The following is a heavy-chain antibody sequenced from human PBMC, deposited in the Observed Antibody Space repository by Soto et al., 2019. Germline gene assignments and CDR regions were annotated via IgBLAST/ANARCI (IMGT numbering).Heavy chain of an antibody. Sequence: SETLSLTCTVSGGSISSGGYYWSWSRQHPGKGLEWIGYIYYSGSTYYNPSLKSRVTISVDTSKNQFSLKLSSVTAADTAVYYCARQGPSMVRGVLGPWGQGTLVTVSS. D-gene: IGHD3-10*01. J-gene: IGHJ5*02. CDR2: IYYSGST. CDR1: GGSISSGGYY. CDR3: ARQGPSMVRGVLGP. V-gene: IGHV4-31*03.